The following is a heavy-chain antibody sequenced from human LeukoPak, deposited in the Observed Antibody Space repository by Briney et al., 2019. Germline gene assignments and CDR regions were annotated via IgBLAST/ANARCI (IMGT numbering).Heavy chain of an antibody. CDR1: GDSASNYY. CDR2: IYYSGNT. D-gene: IGHD2-15*01. CDR3: ARGGYCSGDSCLDY. V-gene: IGHV4-59*02. Sequence: PSETLSLTCTVSGDSASNYYLTWIRQSPGRGLEWIGYIYYSGNTNYNPSLKSRVSISVNTSKSQFSLKLSSVTAADTAVYFCARGGYCSGDSCLDYWGLGTLVTVSS. J-gene: IGHJ4*02.